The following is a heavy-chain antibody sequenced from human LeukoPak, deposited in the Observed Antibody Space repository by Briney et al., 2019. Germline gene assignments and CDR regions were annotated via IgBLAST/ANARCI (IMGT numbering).Heavy chain of an antibody. J-gene: IGHJ4*02. V-gene: IGHV3-15*01. Sequence: GGSLRLSCAASGFTFSNAWMSWVRQAPGKGLEWVGVIKSKIDGGTTEYAASVKGRFTISRDDSKRIAYLQMNSLKTDDTAVYYCTRVWLQYFDYWGQGTLITVSS. CDR2: IKSKIDGGTT. CDR1: GFTFSNAW. D-gene: IGHD5-24*01. CDR3: TRVWLQYFDY.